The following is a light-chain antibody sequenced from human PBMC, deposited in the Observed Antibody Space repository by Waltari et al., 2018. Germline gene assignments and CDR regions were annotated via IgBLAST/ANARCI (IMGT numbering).Light chain of an antibody. Sequence: QSGLTQPPSVSGAPGQRVTIPCTGSSSNIGEGYDVHWYQLLPGTAPKLLIYVNSNRPSGVPDRFSGSKSGTSASLAITGLQAEDEADYYCQSYDSSLSGSVFGGGTKLTVL. CDR3: QSYDSSLSGSV. V-gene: IGLV1-40*01. CDR2: VNS. J-gene: IGLJ3*02. CDR1: SSNIGEGYD.